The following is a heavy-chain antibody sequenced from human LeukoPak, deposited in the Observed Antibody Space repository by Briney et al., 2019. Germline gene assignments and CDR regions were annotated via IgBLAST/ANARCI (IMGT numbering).Heavy chain of an antibody. J-gene: IGHJ4*02. Sequence: PSETLSLTCAVYGGSFSGYYWSWIRQPPGKGLEWIGEINHSGSTNYNPSLKSRVTISVDTSKNQFSLKLSSVTAADTAVYYCARGDYYGSGSPLGYWGQGTLVTVSS. CDR2: INHSGST. D-gene: IGHD3-10*01. CDR1: GGSFSGYY. V-gene: IGHV4-34*01. CDR3: ARGDYYGSGSPLGY.